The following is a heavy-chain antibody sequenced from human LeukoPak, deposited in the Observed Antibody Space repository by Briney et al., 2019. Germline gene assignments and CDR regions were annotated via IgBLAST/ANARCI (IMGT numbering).Heavy chain of an antibody. Sequence: ASVTVSCKASGYTFTSYGISWVRQAPGQGLEWMGWISAYNGNTNYAQKLQGRVTMTTDTSTSTAYMELRSLRSDDTAVYYCARDAYGDYEYYYYGMDVWGQGTTVTVSS. CDR3: ARDAYGDYEYYYYGMDV. J-gene: IGHJ6*02. V-gene: IGHV1-18*01. CDR2: ISAYNGNT. CDR1: GYTFTSYG. D-gene: IGHD4-17*01.